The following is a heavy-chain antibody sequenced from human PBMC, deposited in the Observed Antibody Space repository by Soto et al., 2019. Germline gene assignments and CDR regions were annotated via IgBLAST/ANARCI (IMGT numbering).Heavy chain of an antibody. CDR3: ARVVYSSSSGLVDYYYYYMDV. V-gene: IGHV3-74*01. CDR1: GWTFSSYW. D-gene: IGHD6-6*01. CDR2: INSDGSST. Sequence: GSLRLSFAASGWTFSSYWMHWVRQAPGKGLVWVSRINSDGSSTSYADSVKGRFTISRDNAKNTLYLQTNSLRAEDTAVYYCARVVYSSSSGLVDYYYYYMDVWGKGTTVTVSS. J-gene: IGHJ6*03.